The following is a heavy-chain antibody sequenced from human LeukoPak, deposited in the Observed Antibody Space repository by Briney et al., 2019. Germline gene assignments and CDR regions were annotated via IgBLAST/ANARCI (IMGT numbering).Heavy chain of an antibody. D-gene: IGHD6-19*01. CDR3: VAGTTY. J-gene: IGHJ4*02. CDR2: IKQDGSQK. V-gene: IGHV3-7*05. CDR1: GFTFSNFW. Sequence: GGSLRLSCAASGFTFSNFWMTWVRQAPGKGLEWVAIIKQDGSQKYYVDSVKGRFTISRDNARNSLYLQMNSLRAEDTAVYWAVAGTTYWGQGTLVTVSS.